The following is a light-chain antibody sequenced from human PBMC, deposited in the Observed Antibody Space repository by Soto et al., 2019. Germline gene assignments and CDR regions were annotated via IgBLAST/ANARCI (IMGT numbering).Light chain of an antibody. CDR2: DAS. CDR1: QGINKN. V-gene: IGKV1-9*01. Sequence: DIQLTQSPSFLSASVGDRVTITCRASQGINKNLDWHQQKPGKAPKVLIYDASTLQSGVPSRFSGSGSGTEFTLTISSLQPEDFATYYCQQRNSYPIAFGQGTRLEIK. J-gene: IGKJ5*01. CDR3: QQRNSYPIA.